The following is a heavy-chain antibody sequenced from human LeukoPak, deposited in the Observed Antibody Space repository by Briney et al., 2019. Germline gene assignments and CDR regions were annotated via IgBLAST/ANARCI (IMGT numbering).Heavy chain of an antibody. CDR1: GGSISSGDYY. Sequence: SQTLSLTCTVSGGSISSGDYYWSWIRQPPGKGLEWIGYIYYSGSTYYSPSLKSRVTISVDTSKNQFSLKLSSVTAADTAVYYCAREFWSGYSRFPVDWGQGTLVTVSS. CDR3: AREFWSGYSRFPVD. D-gene: IGHD3-3*01. J-gene: IGHJ4*02. CDR2: IYYSGST. V-gene: IGHV4-30-4*08.